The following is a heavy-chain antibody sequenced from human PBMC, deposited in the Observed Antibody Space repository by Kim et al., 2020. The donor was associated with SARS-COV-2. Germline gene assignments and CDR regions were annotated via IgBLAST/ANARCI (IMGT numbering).Heavy chain of an antibody. J-gene: IGHJ4*02. CDR3: AKMDSGSYLYYFGY. V-gene: IGHV3-30*02. D-gene: IGHD1-26*01. Sequence: DAVKGRFTIARENSKNTLYLQMNSLRPEDTAVYYCAKMDSGSYLYYFGYWGQGTLVTVSS.